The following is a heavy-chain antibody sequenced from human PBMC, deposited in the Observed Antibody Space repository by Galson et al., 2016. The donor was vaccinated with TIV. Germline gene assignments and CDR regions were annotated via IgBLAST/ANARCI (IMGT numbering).Heavy chain of an antibody. Sequence: SVKVSCKASGGTFYNYAFTWVRQAPGQGLEWMGGIVPLLGSTNYAQRLQGRVTLTADESTSTVYMELTSLRSDDTAVYYCTRDHPLSTVFIAYPGKTYHGLDVWGQGTAVTVSS. D-gene: IGHD1-14*01. V-gene: IGHV1-69*13. CDR1: GGTFYNYA. J-gene: IGHJ6*02. CDR2: IVPLLGST. CDR3: TRDHPLSTVFIAYPGKTYHGLDV.